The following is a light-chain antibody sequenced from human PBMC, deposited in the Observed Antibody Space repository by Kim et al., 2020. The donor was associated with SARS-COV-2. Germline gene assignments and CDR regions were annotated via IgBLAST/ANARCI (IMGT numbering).Light chain of an antibody. Sequence: TRSCRASQSVGRSRYLAHFWAWYQQKPGQAPRLLMYAAPTRAAGTPDRFSGSGSGTDFTLTINRLEPEDFAVYYCQQYGTSPPAYTFGQGTKLE. V-gene: IGKV3-20*01. J-gene: IGKJ2*01. CDR1: QSVGRSRY. CDR3: QQYGTSPPAYT. CDR2: AAP.